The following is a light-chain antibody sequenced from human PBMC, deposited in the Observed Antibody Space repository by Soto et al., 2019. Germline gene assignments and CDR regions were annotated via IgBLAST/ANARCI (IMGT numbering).Light chain of an antibody. CDR2: ASS. Sequence: DIQLTQSPSSLSASVGDRVTITCRASQGICSYLAWYQQKPGKVPNLLIYASSTLQRGVPSRFSGSGSGTEFTLTISSLQPEDFGTYYCQKHNSLPPAFGQGTKLDI. CDR3: QKHNSLPPA. V-gene: IGKV1-27*01. J-gene: IGKJ1*01. CDR1: QGICSY.